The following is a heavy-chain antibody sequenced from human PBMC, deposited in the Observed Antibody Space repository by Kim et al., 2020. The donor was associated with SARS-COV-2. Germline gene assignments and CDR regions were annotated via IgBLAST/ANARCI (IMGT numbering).Heavy chain of an antibody. D-gene: IGHD1-1*01. CDR3: AKQLIGARWYFDY. Sequence: GGSLRLSCAASGFAISSYTMSWVRQAPGKGLEWVSALNARGDSTYNGDSVKGRFTISRDNSKNTLYLQMHSLRAEDTAVYYCAKQLIGARWYFDYWGQGTLVTVSS. CDR1: GFAISSYT. J-gene: IGHJ4*02. V-gene: IGHV3-23*01. CDR2: LNARGDST.